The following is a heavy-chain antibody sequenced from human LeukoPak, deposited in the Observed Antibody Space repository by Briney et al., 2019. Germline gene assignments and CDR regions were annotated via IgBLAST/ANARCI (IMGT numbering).Heavy chain of an antibody. Sequence: PGGSLRLSCAASGFTFSGSAIHWVRQSSGKGLEWVGQIDKKDKGYATATAYAASVKGRFTISRDDSINTAYLQMKSLKTEDTALYYCTRGSGTYNWFDPRGQGTLVTVSS. V-gene: IGHV3-73*01. J-gene: IGHJ5*02. D-gene: IGHD1-26*01. CDR1: GFTFSGSA. CDR2: IDKKDKGYATAT. CDR3: TRGSGTYNWFDP.